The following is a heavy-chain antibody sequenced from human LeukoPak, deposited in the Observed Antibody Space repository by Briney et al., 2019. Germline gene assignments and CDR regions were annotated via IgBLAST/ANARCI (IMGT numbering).Heavy chain of an antibody. V-gene: IGHV3-23*01. CDR2: ISGSGGST. D-gene: IGHD4-17*01. CDR3: AKNPVGTTGYFDY. Sequence: PGGSLRLSCAASGFTFSSYAMSWVRQAPGKGLEWVSAISGSGGSTYYADSVKGRFTISRDNSKNPLYLQMNSLRAEDTAVYYCAKNPVGTTGYFDYWGQGTLVTVSS. CDR1: GFTFSSYA. J-gene: IGHJ4*02.